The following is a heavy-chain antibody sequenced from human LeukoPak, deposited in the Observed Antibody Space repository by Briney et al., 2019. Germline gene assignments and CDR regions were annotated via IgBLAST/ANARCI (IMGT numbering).Heavy chain of an antibody. Sequence: SETLSLTCTVYGGSVSTTSYQWGRIRQPPGKGLEWIGTVNYRGNTYYNPSLKSRVTISVDMSKNQFSLGLASVTAADTAVYFCARWAQVTTIRFWFDPWGQGTLVTVSS. CDR2: VNYRGNT. V-gene: IGHV4-39*07. CDR1: GGSVSTTSYQ. CDR3: ARWAQVTTIRFWFDP. D-gene: IGHD5-12*01. J-gene: IGHJ5*02.